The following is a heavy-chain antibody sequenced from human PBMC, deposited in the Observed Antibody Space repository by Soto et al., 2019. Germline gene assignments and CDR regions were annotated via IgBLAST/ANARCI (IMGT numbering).Heavy chain of an antibody. V-gene: IGHV5-10-1*01. Sequence: PGESLKISCKGSGYSFAGYWITWVRQKPGKGLEWMGRIDPSDSQTYYSPSFRGHVTISVTKSITTVFLQWSSLKASDTAMYYCARQDIVVVPAAVNYYYYYGMDVWGQGTTVIVTS. D-gene: IGHD2-2*01. CDR1: GYSFAGYW. J-gene: IGHJ6*02. CDR3: ARQDIVVVPAAVNYYYYYGMDV. CDR2: IDPSDSQT.